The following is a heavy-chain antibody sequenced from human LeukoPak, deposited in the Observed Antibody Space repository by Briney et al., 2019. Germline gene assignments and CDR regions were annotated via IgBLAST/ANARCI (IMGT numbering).Heavy chain of an antibody. Sequence: ASVKVSCKASGYTFTSYAMNWVRQAPGQGLEWMGWINTNTGNPTYAQGFTGRFVFSLDTSVSTAYLQISSLKAEDTAVYYCVRSKHNTVVVITDSVAFDIWGQGTMVTVSS. J-gene: IGHJ3*02. D-gene: IGHD3-22*01. CDR3: VRSKHNTVVVITDSVAFDI. CDR2: INTNTGNP. CDR1: GYTFTSYA. V-gene: IGHV7-4-1*02.